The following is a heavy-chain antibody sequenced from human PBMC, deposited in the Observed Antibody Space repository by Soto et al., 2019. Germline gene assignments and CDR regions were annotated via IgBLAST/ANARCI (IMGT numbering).Heavy chain of an antibody. V-gene: IGHV5-51*01. J-gene: IGHJ3*02. CDR2: IYPGDSDT. CDR3: ARPQAGETDAFDI. D-gene: IGHD3-10*01. CDR1: GYIFTSYW. Sequence: GESLKISCNGSGYIFTSYWIGWVRQMPGKGLEWMGIIYPGDSDTRYSPSFQGQVTISADKSISTAYLQWSSLKASDTAMYYCARPQAGETDAFDIWGQGTMVTVSS.